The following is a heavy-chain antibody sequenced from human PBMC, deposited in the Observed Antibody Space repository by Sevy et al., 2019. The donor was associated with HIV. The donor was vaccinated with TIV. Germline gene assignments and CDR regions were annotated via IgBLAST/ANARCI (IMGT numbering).Heavy chain of an antibody. D-gene: IGHD2-15*01. CDR3: VSEYCSRGSCFFDY. CDR1: GFDIRSNY. CDR2: IYAGGTA. Sequence: GGSLRLSCVVSGFDIRSNYMSWVRQAPGKGLEWVSHIYAGGTAYYADSVKGRFTFSRDDSKNTVSLQMPSLRVEDSAVYYCVSEYCSRGSCFFDYWGQGIQVTVSS. V-gene: IGHV3-53*01. J-gene: IGHJ4*02.